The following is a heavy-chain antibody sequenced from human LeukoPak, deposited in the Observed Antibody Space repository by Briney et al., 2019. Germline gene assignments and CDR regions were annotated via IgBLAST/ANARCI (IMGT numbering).Heavy chain of an antibody. V-gene: IGHV1-69*04. CDR2: IIPNFNIA. D-gene: IGHD3-3*01. CDR1: GGTFSSYA. CDR3: ERSGSGYQNWFDP. Sequence: SVKLSCKASGGTFSSYAISRVRQAPGQGLEWMGRIIPNFNIANYAQKFQGRVTIIANNCTSAANMELSSLRCEDTAVYYCERSGSGYQNWFDPWGQGTMVTVSS. J-gene: IGHJ5*02.